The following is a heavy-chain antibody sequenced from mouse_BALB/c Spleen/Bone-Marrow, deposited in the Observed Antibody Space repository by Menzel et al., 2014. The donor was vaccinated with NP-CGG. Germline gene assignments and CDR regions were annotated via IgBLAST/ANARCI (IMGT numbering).Heavy chain of an antibody. V-gene: IGHV3-1*02. D-gene: IGHD2-1*01. CDR2: IRYSGST. J-gene: IGHJ4*01. CDR3: ARRGDYYGIYADT. Sequence: EVKLQESGPDLVKPSQSLSLTCTVTGYSITSGYSWHWIRQFPGNKLEWMGYIRYSGSTNFNPSLKSRISITRDTSKNHTFLQCKTVTLQDTATYICARRGDYYGIYADTGGQGTPVTASS. CDR1: GYSITSGYS.